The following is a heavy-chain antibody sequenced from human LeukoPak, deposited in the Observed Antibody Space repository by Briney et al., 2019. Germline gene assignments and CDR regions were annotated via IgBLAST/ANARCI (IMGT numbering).Heavy chain of an antibody. D-gene: IGHD2-15*01. Sequence: GGSQRLSCRASGFIFCRYDMHCVPQAPGKALEWLVFFRHDESKIHYAGSVQGQFTITRDTAKSNLYLQMSSLRVEDTSLYYCARLRIELGDYAVDLWARGTSVSVSS. V-gene: IGHV3-33*08. J-gene: IGHJ3*01. CDR1: GFIFCRYD. CDR3: ARLRIELGDYAVDL. CDR2: FRHDESKI.